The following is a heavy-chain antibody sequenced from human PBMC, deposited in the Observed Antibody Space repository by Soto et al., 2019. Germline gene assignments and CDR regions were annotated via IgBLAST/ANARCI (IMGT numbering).Heavy chain of an antibody. CDR3: ARVEGFFPAFDY. J-gene: IGHJ4*02. CDR2: MNPNSGNT. Sequence: QVQLVQSGADVKKPGTSMKVSCKASGYSFTRYDINWVRQVPGQGLEWMGWMNPNSGNTGYAQKFQGRVTMTRNTSIATAYMELSNLRTDDTAVYYCARVEGFFPAFDYWGQGNLVTVSS. CDR1: GYSFTRYD. V-gene: IGHV1-8*01.